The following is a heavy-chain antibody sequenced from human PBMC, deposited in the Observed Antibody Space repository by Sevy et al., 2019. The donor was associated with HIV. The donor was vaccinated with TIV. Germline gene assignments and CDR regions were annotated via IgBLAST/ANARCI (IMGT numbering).Heavy chain of an antibody. CDR3: AKDAGFGEFLIPNWFDP. V-gene: IGHV3-33*06. CDR1: GFTFSSYG. D-gene: IGHD3-10*01. Sequence: GESLKISCAASGFTFSSYGMHWVRQAPGKGLEWVAVIWYDGSNKYYADSVKGRFTISRDNSKNTLYLQMNSLRAEDTAVYYCAKDAGFGEFLIPNWFDPWGQGTLVTVSS. CDR2: IWYDGSNK. J-gene: IGHJ5*02.